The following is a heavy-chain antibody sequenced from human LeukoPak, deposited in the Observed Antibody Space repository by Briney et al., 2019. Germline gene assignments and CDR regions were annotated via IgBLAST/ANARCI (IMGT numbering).Heavy chain of an antibody. CDR3: AKGETQQWLGETPFDY. D-gene: IGHD6-19*01. CDR2: ISGGDSTT. J-gene: IGHJ4*02. Sequence: GGSLKLSCAASGFIFTSYAMSWVRQAPGMGLQWVSAISGGDSTTYYADSVKGRFTISRDNSKNTLYLQMNSLRAEDTAVYYCAKGETQQWLGETPFDYWGQGTLVTVSS. V-gene: IGHV3-23*01. CDR1: GFIFTSYA.